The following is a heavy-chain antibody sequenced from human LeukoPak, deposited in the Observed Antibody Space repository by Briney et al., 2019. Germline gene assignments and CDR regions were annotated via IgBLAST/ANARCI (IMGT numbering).Heavy chain of an antibody. Sequence: GGSLRLSCAASGFTVSSNYMSWVRQAPGKGLEWVSVIHSGGSTYYADSVKGRFTISRDNSKNTLYLQMNSLRAEDTAVYYCARGFSPGGSGSYYYPNWGQGTLVTVSS. CDR3: ARGFSPGGSGSYYYPN. CDR2: IHSGGST. J-gene: IGHJ4*02. V-gene: IGHV3-53*01. D-gene: IGHD3-10*01. CDR1: GFTVSSNY.